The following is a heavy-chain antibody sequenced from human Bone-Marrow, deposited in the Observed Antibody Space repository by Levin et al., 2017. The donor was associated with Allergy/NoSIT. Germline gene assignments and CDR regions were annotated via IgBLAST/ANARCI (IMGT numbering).Heavy chain of an antibody. CDR2: IKDDGSEK. D-gene: IGHD1-14*01. CDR3: VSAAPTRAGF. CDR1: GFSFTTYW. V-gene: IGHV3-7*01. Sequence: GESLKISCAASGFSFTTYWMTWVRQAPGKGLEWVANIKDDGSEKNYVDSVKGRFTISRDNAKNSLYLQMTSLRVEDTAVYYCVSAAPTRAGFWGQGTLVTVSS. J-gene: IGHJ4*02.